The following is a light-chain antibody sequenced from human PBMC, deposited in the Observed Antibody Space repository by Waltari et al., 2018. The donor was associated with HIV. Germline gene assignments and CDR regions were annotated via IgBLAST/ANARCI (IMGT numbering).Light chain of an antibody. CDR3: QQCYSTPYT. J-gene: IGKJ2*01. V-gene: IGKV4-1*01. CDR2: WAS. CDR1: QSVLSSSNNKTY. Sequence: DIVMTQSPDSLAVSLGERATINCKSSQSVLSSSNNKTYLTWYQQKPGQPPKLLLFWASTRQSGVPDRFSGSGSGADFTLTISSLQAEDVAVYYCQQCYSTPYTFGQGTKLEIK.